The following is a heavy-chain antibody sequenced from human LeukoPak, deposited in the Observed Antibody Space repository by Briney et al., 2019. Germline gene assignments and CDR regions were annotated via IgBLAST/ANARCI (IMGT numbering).Heavy chain of an antibody. D-gene: IGHD3-22*01. CDR2: INPKSGGT. CDR1: RYTFTGYY. CDR3: ARDLAYYYDSSGYSHFDY. J-gene: IGHJ4*02. V-gene: IGHV1-2*06. Sequence: ASVKVSCKPSRYTFTGYYMHWVRQAPGQGLEWMGRINPKSGGTNYAQKFQGRVTMTRDTSISTDYTEMRRLRSDDTAVYYCARDLAYYYDSSGYSHFDYWGEGTLVTVSS.